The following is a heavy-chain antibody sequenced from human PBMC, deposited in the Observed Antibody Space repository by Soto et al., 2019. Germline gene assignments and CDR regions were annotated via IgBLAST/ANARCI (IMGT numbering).Heavy chain of an antibody. D-gene: IGHD6-19*01. CDR1: GFTFSSYG. CDR3: AKDLVAHSSGWHYGMDV. Sequence: GGSLRLSCAASGFTFSSYGIHWVRQAPGKGLEWVAVISYDGTNKYYEDSVKGRFTISRDNSKNTLYLQMNSLRAEDTAVYYCAKDLVAHSSGWHYGMDVWGQGTTVTVSS. V-gene: IGHV3-30*18. J-gene: IGHJ6*02. CDR2: ISYDGTNK.